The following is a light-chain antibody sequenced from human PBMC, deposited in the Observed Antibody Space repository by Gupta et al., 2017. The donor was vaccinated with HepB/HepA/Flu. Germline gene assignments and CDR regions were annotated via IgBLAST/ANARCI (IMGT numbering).Light chain of an antibody. CDR2: GAS. Sequence: DIVLTQSPGTLSLSPGERATLSCRASQSVNSNYLAWYQQKPGQAPRLLIYGASNRATGIPDRFSGSGSGTDFTLTISRLESEDSAVFYCQQYDTLSRTFGQGTKVEIK. CDR1: QSVNSNY. V-gene: IGKV3-20*01. J-gene: IGKJ1*01. CDR3: QQYDTLSRT.